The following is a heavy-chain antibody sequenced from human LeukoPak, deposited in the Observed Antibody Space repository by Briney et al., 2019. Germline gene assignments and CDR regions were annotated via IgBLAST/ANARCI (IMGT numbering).Heavy chain of an antibody. CDR2: ISSSSSYI. V-gene: IGHV3-21*01. J-gene: IGHJ4*02. Sequence: PGGSLRLSCAASGFTFSSYSMNWVRQAPGKGLEWVSSISSSSSYIYYADSVKGRFTISRDNAKNSLYLQMNSLRAEDTAVYYCARGRGTYYLFDYWGQGTLVTVSS. CDR1: GFTFSSYS. D-gene: IGHD3-10*01. CDR3: ARGRGTYYLFDY.